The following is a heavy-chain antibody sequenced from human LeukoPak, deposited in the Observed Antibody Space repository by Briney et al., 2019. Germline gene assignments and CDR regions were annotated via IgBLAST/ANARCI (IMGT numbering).Heavy chain of an antibody. Sequence: SETLSHTCTVSGDSVSSDSYWSWIRQPPGKGLEWIGYIYYSGSTNYNPSLKSRVTISVDTSKNQFSPKLRSVTAADTAVYYCARRIKMVRSDAFHIWGQGTVVTVSS. CDR3: ARRIKMVRSDAFHI. CDR2: IYYSGST. D-gene: IGHD3-10*01. CDR1: GDSVSSDSY. V-gene: IGHV4-61*01. J-gene: IGHJ3*02.